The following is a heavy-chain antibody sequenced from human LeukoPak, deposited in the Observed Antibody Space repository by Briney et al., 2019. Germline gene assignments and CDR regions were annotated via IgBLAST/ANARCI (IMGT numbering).Heavy chain of an antibody. D-gene: IGHD3-22*01. V-gene: IGHV4-34*01. J-gene: IGHJ4*02. CDR1: GGSFSGYY. CDR2: INHSGST. Sequence: PSETLSLTCAVYGGSFSGYYWSWIRQPPGKGLEWIGEINHSGSTNYNPSLRSRVTISVDTSKNQFSLKLSSVTAADTAVYYCARDGYDSSGYHDYWGQGTLVTVSS. CDR3: ARDGYDSSGYHDY.